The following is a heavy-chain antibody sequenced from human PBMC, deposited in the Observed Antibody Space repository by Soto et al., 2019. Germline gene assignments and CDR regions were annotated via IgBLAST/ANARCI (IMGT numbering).Heavy chain of an antibody. CDR1: GFTFSNTW. V-gene: IGHV3-15*07. D-gene: IGHD3-3*01. CDR3: AKDLTIFGVATISTYDAFEI. CDR2: IKSETDGGTT. J-gene: IGHJ3*02. Sequence: GGSLRLSCAASGFTFSNTWMNWVRQAPGKGLEWVGRIKSETDGGTTDYADPVKGRFTISRDNSKNTLYLQMNSLRAEDTAVYYCAKDLTIFGVATISTYDAFEIWGQGTMVTVSS.